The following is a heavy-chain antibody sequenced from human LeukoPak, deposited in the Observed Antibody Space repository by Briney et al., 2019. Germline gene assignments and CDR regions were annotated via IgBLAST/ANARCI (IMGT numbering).Heavy chain of an antibody. D-gene: IGHD1-26*01. V-gene: IGHV3-23*01. J-gene: IGHJ6*03. Sequence: PGGSLRLSCAASGFTFSSYGMSWVRQAPGKGLEWVSSISNIGGSTYHADSVKGRLTISRDNSKNTLYLQMNSLRAEDTAVYYCATSGELGYLAVLPPYYYYMDVWGKGTTVTVSS. CDR2: ISNIGGST. CDR3: ATSGELGYLAVLPPYYYYMDV. CDR1: GFTFSSYG.